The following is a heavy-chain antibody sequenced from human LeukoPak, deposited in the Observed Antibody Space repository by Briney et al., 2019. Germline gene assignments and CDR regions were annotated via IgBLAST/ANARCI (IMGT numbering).Heavy chain of an antibody. CDR3: ARVPRLSVWYIAAAGRGTPDGYWFDP. Sequence: GASVKVSCKASGYTFTSYYMHWVRQAPGQGLEWMGIINPSGGSTSYAQKFQGRVTMTRDTSTSTVYMELSSLRSEDTAVYYCARVPRLSVWYIAAAGRGTPDGYWFDPWGQGTLVTVSS. CDR2: INPSGGST. D-gene: IGHD6-13*01. J-gene: IGHJ5*02. CDR1: GYTFTSYY. V-gene: IGHV1-46*01.